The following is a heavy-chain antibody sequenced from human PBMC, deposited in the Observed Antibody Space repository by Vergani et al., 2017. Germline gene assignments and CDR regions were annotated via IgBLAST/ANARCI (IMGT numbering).Heavy chain of an antibody. J-gene: IGHJ6*02. CDR3: AKNPVISTTRHDYAMDV. D-gene: IGHD1-1*01. CDR1: GFKFSDHY. Sequence: LEESGGGSVKPGGSLRLSCAASGFKFSDHYMSWIRQAPGKGLEWVSHISPGASTVSYTDSVTGRFTGSRDNDNNSLTLDMTTLRVEDTAVYYCAKNPVISTTRHDYAMDVWGQGTTVTVSS. CDR2: ISPGASTV. V-gene: IGHV3-11*04.